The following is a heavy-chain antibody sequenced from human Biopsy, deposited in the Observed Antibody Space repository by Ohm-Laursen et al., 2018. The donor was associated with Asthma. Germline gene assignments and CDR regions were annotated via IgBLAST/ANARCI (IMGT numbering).Heavy chain of an antibody. CDR2: INPNSGGT. Sequence: ASVKVSCKASGYIFTGFYMHWVRQAPGHGLEWMGRINPNSGGTNYAQKFQGRVTMTRDTSISTAYMEVSRLRSDDTAVYYCARGQKSAGDRWFDPWGQGTLVTVSS. J-gene: IGHJ5*02. D-gene: IGHD6-13*01. CDR1: GYIFTGFY. V-gene: IGHV1-2*06. CDR3: ARGQKSAGDRWFDP.